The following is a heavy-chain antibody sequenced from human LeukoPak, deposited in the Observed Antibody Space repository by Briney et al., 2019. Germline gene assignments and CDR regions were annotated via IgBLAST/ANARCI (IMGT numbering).Heavy chain of an antibody. CDR1: GFTFSSYA. V-gene: IGHV3-23*01. CDR3: AKNKGSESYSDFDY. D-gene: IGHD3-10*01. Sequence: GRPLRLSCEASGFTFSSYAMTWVRLAPGKGLEWVSGIRAGAYSAYYADSVKGRFTISRDNSRNTLYLQMGSLTAEDTAVYYCAKNKGSESYSDFDYWGQGTLVTVSS. J-gene: IGHJ4*02. CDR2: IRAGAYSA.